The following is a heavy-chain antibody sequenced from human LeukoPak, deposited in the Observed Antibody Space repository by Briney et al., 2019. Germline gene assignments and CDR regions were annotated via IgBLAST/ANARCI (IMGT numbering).Heavy chain of an antibody. Sequence: GGSLRLSCAASGFTFSSYEMNWVRQAPGKGLEWVSYISNSATTVYYADSVQGRFTISRDNAKNSLYLQMNSLRAEDSAIYYCARENSGSHLDYWGQETLVTVSS. CDR3: ARENSGSHLDY. CDR2: ISNSATTV. D-gene: IGHD1-26*01. CDR1: GFTFSSYE. V-gene: IGHV3-48*03. J-gene: IGHJ4*02.